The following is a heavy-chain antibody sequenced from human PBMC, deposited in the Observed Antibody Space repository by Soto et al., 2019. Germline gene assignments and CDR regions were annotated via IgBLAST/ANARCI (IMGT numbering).Heavy chain of an antibody. V-gene: IGHV4-59*01. CDR2: IYYSGST. J-gene: IGHJ6*02. Sequence: SETLSLTCTVSGGSISSYYWSWIRQPPGKGLEWIGYIYYSGSTNYNPSLKSRVTISVDTSKNQFSLKLSSVTAADTAVYYCARILIVGATKDYYYGMDVWGQGTTVTVSS. CDR1: GGSISSYY. CDR3: ARILIVGATKDYYYGMDV. D-gene: IGHD1-26*01.